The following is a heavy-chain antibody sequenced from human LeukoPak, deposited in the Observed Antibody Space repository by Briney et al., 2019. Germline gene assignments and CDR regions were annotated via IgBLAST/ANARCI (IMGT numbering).Heavy chain of an antibody. J-gene: IGHJ5*02. Sequence: GASVKVPCKASGYTFTSYAMNWVRQAPGQGLEWMGWINTNTGNPTYAQGFTGRFVFSLDTSVSTAYLQISSLKAEDTAVYYCARGYCGGDCSIYWFDPWGQGTLVTVSS. V-gene: IGHV7-4-1*02. CDR2: INTNTGNP. CDR1: GYTFTSYA. D-gene: IGHD2-21*02. CDR3: ARGYCGGDCSIYWFDP.